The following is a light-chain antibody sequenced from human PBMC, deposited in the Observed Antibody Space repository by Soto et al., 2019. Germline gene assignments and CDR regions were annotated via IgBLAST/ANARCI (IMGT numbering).Light chain of an antibody. CDR1: QSISTW. J-gene: IGKJ1*01. CDR2: KAS. CDR3: QQYSSYWT. V-gene: IGKV1-5*03. Sequence: DIQMTQSPSTLPASVGDRVTITCRASQSISTWLAWYQQQPGKAPNLLIYKASYLASGVPSRFSGGGSGTEFTLTISSLQHDDFATYYCQQYSSYWTFGQGTKVEIK.